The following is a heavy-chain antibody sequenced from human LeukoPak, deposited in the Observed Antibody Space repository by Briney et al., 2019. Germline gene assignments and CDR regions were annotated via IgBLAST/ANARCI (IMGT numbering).Heavy chain of an antibody. Sequence: SETLSLTCTVSGGSVSSGSYYWSWIWQPPGKGLEWIGYIYYSGSTNYNPSLKSRVTISVDTSKNQFSLKLSSVTAADTAVYYCARAGTIVGADKGRGFDYWGQGTLVTVSS. CDR1: GGSVSSGSYY. V-gene: IGHV4-61*01. D-gene: IGHD1-26*01. J-gene: IGHJ4*02. CDR3: ARAGTIVGADKGRGFDY. CDR2: IYYSGST.